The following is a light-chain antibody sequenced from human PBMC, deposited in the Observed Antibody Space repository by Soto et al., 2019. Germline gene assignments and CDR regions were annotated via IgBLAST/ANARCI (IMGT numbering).Light chain of an antibody. CDR2: DVN. CDR1: SSDVGNYNY. V-gene: IGLV2-14*01. Sequence: QPVLTQPASVSGSPGQSITISCTGTSSDVGNYNYVSWYQQRPDKAPKLMIYDVNNRPSGVSNRFSGSKSGNTASLTISGLQAEDEADYYCSSYTSSITYVFGTGTKLTVL. CDR3: SSYTSSITYV. J-gene: IGLJ1*01.